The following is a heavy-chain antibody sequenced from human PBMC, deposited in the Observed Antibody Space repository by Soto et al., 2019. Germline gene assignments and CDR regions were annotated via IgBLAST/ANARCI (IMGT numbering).Heavy chain of an antibody. J-gene: IGHJ6*02. CDR2: ISAYNGNT. V-gene: IGHV1-18*04. CDR3: ARGHCSGGSCAWGYYYYGMDV. Sequence: ASVKVSCKASGYTFTSYGISWVRQAPGQGLEWMGWISAYNGNTNYAQKLQGRVTMTTDTSTSTAYIELRSLRSDDTAVYYCARGHCSGGSCAWGYYYYGMDVWGQGTTVTVS. CDR1: GYTFTSYG. D-gene: IGHD2-15*01.